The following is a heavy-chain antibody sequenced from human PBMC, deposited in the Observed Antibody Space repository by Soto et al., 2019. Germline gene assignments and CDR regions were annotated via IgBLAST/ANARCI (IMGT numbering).Heavy chain of an antibody. J-gene: IGHJ6*02. Sequence: EVQLLESGGGLVQPGESLTLSCAASGFTFNTYAMTWARRAPGKGVEWVSAISGSGATTYVADSLKARLTMSRDKSKDPRYPQMNRLRAEDTAIYYCAKGRGGAYYYYGLDVWGQGTTVTVSS. V-gene: IGHV3-23*01. CDR1: GFTFNTYA. CDR3: AKGRGGAYYYYGLDV. CDR2: ISGSGATT. D-gene: IGHD3-10*01.